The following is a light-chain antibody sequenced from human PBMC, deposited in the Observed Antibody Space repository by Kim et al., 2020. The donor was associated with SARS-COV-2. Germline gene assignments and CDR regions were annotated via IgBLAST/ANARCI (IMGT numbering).Light chain of an antibody. V-gene: IGKV3-20*01. Sequence: FPGERATASCRASQSVSSNYLAWYQQKPGQAPRLLIYGASSRATGIPDRFSGSGSETDFILTISRLDPEDFAEYYCQHYGTSPLTFGGGTKVVIK. CDR3: QHYGTSPLT. CDR2: GAS. CDR1: QSVSSNY. J-gene: IGKJ4*01.